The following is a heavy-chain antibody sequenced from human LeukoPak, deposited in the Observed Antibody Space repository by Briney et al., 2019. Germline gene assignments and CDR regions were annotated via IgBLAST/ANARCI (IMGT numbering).Heavy chain of an antibody. D-gene: IGHD3-10*01. CDR2: ISGSGGST. V-gene: IGHV3-23*01. CDR1: GFTFSSYA. J-gene: IGHJ4*02. Sequence: GGSLRLSCAASGFTFSSYAMSWVRQAPGKGLEWVSAISGSGGSTYSADSVKGRFTISRDNSKNTLYLQMNSLRAEDTAVYYCARDRGGRLGFDWGQGTLVTVSS. CDR3: ARDRGGRLGFD.